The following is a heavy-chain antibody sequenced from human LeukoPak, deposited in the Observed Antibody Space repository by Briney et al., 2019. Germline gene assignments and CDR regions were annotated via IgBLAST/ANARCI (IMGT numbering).Heavy chain of an antibody. D-gene: IGHD4-17*01. CDR3: ASTFYGDSPPY. J-gene: IGHJ4*02. CDR2: IKQDGSEK. V-gene: IGHV3-7*02. CDR1: GFXFSSYW. Sequence: GGSLRLSCAASGFXFSSYWISWVRQAPGKGLEWVDNIKQDGSEKYYVDSVKGRFTISRDNSKNTLYLQMNSLRAEDTAVYYCASTFYGDSPPYWGQGTLVTVSS.